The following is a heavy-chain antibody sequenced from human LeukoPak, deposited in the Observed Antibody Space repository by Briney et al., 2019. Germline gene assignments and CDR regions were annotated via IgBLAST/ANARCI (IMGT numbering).Heavy chain of an antibody. D-gene: IGHD4-17*01. CDR1: GGSISSYY. Sequence: SETLSLTCTVSGGSISSYYWSWIRQPPGKGLEWIGYIYYSGSTNYNPSRKSRVTISVDTSKNQFSLKLSSVTAADTAVYYCARSLFYGDYGYYFDYWGQGTLVTVSS. V-gene: IGHV4-59*01. CDR2: IYYSGST. CDR3: ARSLFYGDYGYYFDY. J-gene: IGHJ4*02.